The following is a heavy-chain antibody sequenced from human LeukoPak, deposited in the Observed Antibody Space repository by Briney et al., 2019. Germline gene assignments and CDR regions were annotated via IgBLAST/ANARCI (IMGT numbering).Heavy chain of an antibody. J-gene: IGHJ4*02. CDR2: INHSGST. V-gene: IGHV4-34*01. CDR1: GGSFSGCY. Sequence: SETLSLTCAVYGGSFSGCYWSWIRQPPGKGLEWIGEINHSGSTNYNPSLKSRVTISVDTSKNQFSLKLSSVTAADTAVYYCARGQITGTTGVGYWGQGTLVTVSS. D-gene: IGHD1-7*01. CDR3: ARGQITGTTGVGY.